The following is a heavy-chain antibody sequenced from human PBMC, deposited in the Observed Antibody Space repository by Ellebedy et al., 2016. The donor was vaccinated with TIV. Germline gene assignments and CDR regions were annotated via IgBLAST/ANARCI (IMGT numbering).Heavy chain of an antibody. J-gene: IGHJ4*02. CDR1: GGSMSTNY. CDR2: ISYTGST. D-gene: IGHD3-10*01. Sequence: SETLSLTXTVSGGSMSTNYWSWIRQPPGKGLEWIGYISYTGSTNYSPSLNSRVTISVDTSKNQFSLKLTSVTAADTAVYYCAAEVTMVRRLIVHWGQGTLVTVSS. CDR3: AAEVTMVRRLIVH. V-gene: IGHV4-59*01.